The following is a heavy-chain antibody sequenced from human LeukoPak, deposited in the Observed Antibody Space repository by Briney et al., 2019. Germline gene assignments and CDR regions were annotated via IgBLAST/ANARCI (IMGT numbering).Heavy chain of an antibody. CDR2: IKSKPDGGTT. D-gene: IGHD2-21*02. CDR3: STEGLAYCDGDCYS. V-gene: IGHV3-15*01. CDR1: GFTFSNAW. Sequence: PGGFLRLSCAASGFTFSNAWMSWVRQAPGKGLEWVGHIKSKPDGGTTDYAAPVKGRFTISRDDSKNTLYLQMNTLKTEDTAVYYCSTEGLAYCDGDCYSWGQGTLVTVSS. J-gene: IGHJ5*02.